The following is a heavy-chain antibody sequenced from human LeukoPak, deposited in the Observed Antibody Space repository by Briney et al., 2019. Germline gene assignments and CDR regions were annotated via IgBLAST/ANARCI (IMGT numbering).Heavy chain of an antibody. V-gene: IGHV4-34*01. Sequence: PSETLSLTCAVYGGSFSGYYWSWIRQPPGKGLEWIGEINHSGSTSYNPSLKSRVTISVDTSKNQFSLKLSSVTAADTAVYYCAVMGCSSTSCSYYYYYMDVWGKGTTVTVSS. CDR1: GGSFSGYY. J-gene: IGHJ6*03. CDR2: INHSGST. D-gene: IGHD2-2*01. CDR3: AVMGCSSTSCSYYYYYMDV.